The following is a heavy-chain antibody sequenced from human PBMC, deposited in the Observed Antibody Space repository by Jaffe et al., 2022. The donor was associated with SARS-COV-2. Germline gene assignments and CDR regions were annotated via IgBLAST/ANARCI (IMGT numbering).Heavy chain of an antibody. CDR3: AILQADGFGVVILYYFDY. V-gene: IGHV1-2*02. CDR1: GYTFTGYY. CDR2: INPNSGGT. Sequence: QVQLVQSGAEVKKPGASVKVSCKASGYTFTGYYMHWVRQAPGQGLEWMGWINPNSGGTNYAQKFQGRVTMTRDTSISTAYMELSRLRSDDTAVYYCAILQADGFGVVILYYFDYWGQGTLVTVSS. D-gene: IGHD3-3*01. J-gene: IGHJ4*02.